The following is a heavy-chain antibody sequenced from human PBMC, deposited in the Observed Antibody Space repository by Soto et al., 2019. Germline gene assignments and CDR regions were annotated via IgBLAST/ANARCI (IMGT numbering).Heavy chain of an antibody. V-gene: IGHV1-3*01. CDR1: GYSFTSYD. CDR2: IIAGSGNT. J-gene: IGHJ6*02. CDR3: AKGIINYYYGMDV. Sequence: AAVKVCGEASGYSFTSYDVNWVRQSPGQGLEWMGWIIAGSGNTRFSQKFKGRVTITRDTSASTAYMELSSLIPEDTAVYYCAKGIINYYYGMDVWGQGTTVTVSS. D-gene: IGHD3-10*01.